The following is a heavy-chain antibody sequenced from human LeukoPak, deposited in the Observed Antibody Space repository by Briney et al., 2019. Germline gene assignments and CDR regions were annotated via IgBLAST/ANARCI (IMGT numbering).Heavy chain of an antibody. CDR3: ARDYVWTVFDY. CDR1: GFSFSSYA. CDR2: ISYDGSNK. D-gene: IGHD3-16*01. Sequence: GGSLRLSRVGTGFSFSSYAMHWVRQAPGKGLEWVAVISYDGSNKYYADSVKGRFTISRDNSKNTLYLQMNSLRAEDTAVYYCARDYVWTVFDYWGQGTLVTVSS. J-gene: IGHJ4*02. V-gene: IGHV3-30*04.